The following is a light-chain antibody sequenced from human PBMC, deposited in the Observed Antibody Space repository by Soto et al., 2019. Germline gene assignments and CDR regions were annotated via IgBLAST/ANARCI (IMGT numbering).Light chain of an antibody. CDR1: SSDVGGYNY. V-gene: IGLV2-14*01. J-gene: IGLJ3*02. CDR2: EVN. CDR3: ISYTSSTTWV. Sequence: QSALTQPASVSGSPGQSITISCTGTSSDVGGYNYVSWYQQYPGKAPKVMIYEVNNRPSGVSNRFSGSKSGNTASLTISGLQAEDEADYYCISYTSSTTWVFGGGTKLTVL.